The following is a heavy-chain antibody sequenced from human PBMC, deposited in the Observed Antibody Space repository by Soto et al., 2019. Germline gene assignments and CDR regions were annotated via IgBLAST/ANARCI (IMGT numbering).Heavy chain of an antibody. V-gene: IGHV5-10-1*01. J-gene: IGHJ4*02. D-gene: IGHD6-6*01. Sequence: GESLKISCKGSGYSFTSYWISWVRQMPGKGLEWMGRIDPSDSYTNYSPSFQGQVTISADKSISTAYLQWSSLKASDTAIYYCARDGLSSSSSFDYWGQGTVVTVSS. CDR3: ARDGLSSSSSFDY. CDR1: GYSFTSYW. CDR2: IDPSDSYT.